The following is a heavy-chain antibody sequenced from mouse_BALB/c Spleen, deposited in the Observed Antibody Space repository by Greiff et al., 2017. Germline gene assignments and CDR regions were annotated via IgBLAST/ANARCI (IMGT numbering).Heavy chain of an antibody. D-gene: IGHD1-1*01. V-gene: IGHV1-14*01. CDR3: ARGDYGSAMDY. CDR2: INPYNDGT. J-gene: IGHJ4*01. CDR1: GYTFTSYV. Sequence: EVKLMESGPELVKPGASVKMSCKASGYTFTSYVMHWVKQKPGQGLEWIGYINPYNDGTKYNEKFKGKATLTSDKSSSTAYMELSSLTSEDSAVYYCARGDYGSAMDYWGQGTSVTVSS.